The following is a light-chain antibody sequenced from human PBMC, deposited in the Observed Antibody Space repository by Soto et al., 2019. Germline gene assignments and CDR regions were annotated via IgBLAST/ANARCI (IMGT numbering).Light chain of an antibody. V-gene: IGKV1-39*01. CDR3: QQSYSTPR. CDR1: QSISSY. J-gene: IGKJ4*01. Sequence: DIQMTQSPSSLSASVGDRVIITCRASQSISSYLNWYQQKPGKAPKLLIYAASSLQSGVPSRFSGSGSGTDFTLTISSLQPEDFATYYCQQSYSTPRFGGGTRVEIK. CDR2: AAS.